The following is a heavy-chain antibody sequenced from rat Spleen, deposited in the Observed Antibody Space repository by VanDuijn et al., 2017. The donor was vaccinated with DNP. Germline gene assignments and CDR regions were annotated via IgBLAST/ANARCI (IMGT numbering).Heavy chain of an antibody. CDR1: GFTFSNFD. D-gene: IGHD1-11*01. Sequence: EVQLVESGGGFVQPGKSLKLSCAASGFTFSNFDMAWVRQAPKKGLEWVTTLSYDGSRVYYRDSVKGRFTISRDNAKNTQHLQMDSLRSEDTATYYCARHGRRVFDYWGQGVMVTVSS. CDR3: ARHGRRVFDY. CDR2: LSYDGSRV. V-gene: IGHV5-7*01. J-gene: IGHJ2*01.